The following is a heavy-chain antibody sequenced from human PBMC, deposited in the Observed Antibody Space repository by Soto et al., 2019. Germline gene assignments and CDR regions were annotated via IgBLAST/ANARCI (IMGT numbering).Heavy chain of an antibody. V-gene: IGHV4-4*02. CDR1: GGSISSSNW. D-gene: IGHD2-2*01. Sequence: QVQLQESGPGLVKPSGTLSLTCAVSGGSISSSNWWSWVRQPPGKGLEWIGEIYHSGSTNYNPSLKRRVTLSVDKSKNQFSLQLSSVTAADTALYYCARDPPLPAAMVDWGQGTLVTVSS. J-gene: IGHJ4*02. CDR3: ARDPPLPAAMVD. CDR2: IYHSGST.